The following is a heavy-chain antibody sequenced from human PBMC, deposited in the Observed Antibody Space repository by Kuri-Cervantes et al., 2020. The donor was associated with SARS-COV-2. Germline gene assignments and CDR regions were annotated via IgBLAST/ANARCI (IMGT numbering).Heavy chain of an antibody. V-gene: IGHV3-7*01. D-gene: IGHD3-10*01. CDR3: ARDFMLRGVNPFDY. Sequence: GGSLRLSCAASGFTFDDYGMSWVRQAPGKGLEWVANIKQDGSEKYYVDSVKGRFTISRDNSKNTVYLQMDSLRAEDTAMYYCARDFMLRGVNPFDYWGQGTLVTVSS. CDR2: IKQDGSEK. CDR1: GFTFDDYG. J-gene: IGHJ4*02.